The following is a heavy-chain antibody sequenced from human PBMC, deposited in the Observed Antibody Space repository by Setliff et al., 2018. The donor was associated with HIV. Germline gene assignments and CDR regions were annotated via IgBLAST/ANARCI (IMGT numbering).Heavy chain of an antibody. CDR3: ARDQGNTIFGVVSRGWFDP. V-gene: IGHV3-21*01. D-gene: IGHD3-3*01. Sequence: PGGSLRLSCAASGFTVSSYSMNWVRQAPGKGLEWVSSISSSSSYIYYADSVKGRFTISRDNAKNSLYLQMNSLRAEDTAVYYCARDQGNTIFGVVSRGWFDPWGQGTLVTVSS. CDR2: ISSSSSYI. J-gene: IGHJ5*02. CDR1: GFTVSSYS.